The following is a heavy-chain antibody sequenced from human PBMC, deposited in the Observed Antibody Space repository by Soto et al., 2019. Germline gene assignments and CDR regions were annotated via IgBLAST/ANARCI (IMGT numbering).Heavy chain of an antibody. CDR2: IYYTGTT. Sequence: SETLSLTCTVSGGSISSYYWSWIRQPPGKGLEWIGYIYYTGTTNYNPSLKSRVTISVDTSKNQFSLKLSSVTTADTAVYYCTKLTWADYGGIFAPWGQGTLVTVS. D-gene: IGHD4-17*01. J-gene: IGHJ5*02. CDR1: GGSISSYY. V-gene: IGHV4-59*01. CDR3: TKLTWADYGGIFAP.